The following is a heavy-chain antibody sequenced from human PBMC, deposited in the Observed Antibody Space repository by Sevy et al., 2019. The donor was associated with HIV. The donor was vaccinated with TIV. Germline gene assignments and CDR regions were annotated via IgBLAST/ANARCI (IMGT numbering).Heavy chain of an antibody. CDR3: ARAGGDCYSKNECWFVS. J-gene: IGHJ5*01. V-gene: IGHV3-48*01. Sequence: GGSRLSCAASGFTFSAYSMNWVRQAPGKGLEWVSYISSSSGTIYYADSVKGQFTISRDNAKSSLYLQMNGLRAEDTAVYYCARAGGDCYSKNECWFVSWGQGTLVTVSS. CDR2: ISSSSGTI. D-gene: IGHD2-21*01. CDR1: GFTFSAYS.